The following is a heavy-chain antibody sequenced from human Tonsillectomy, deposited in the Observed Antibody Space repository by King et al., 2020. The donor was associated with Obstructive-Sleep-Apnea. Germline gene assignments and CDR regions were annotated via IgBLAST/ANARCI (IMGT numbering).Heavy chain of an antibody. CDR3: ARSTEYSNYEAY. Sequence: QLQESGPGLVKPSQTLSLTCTVSDDSISSSAYYWGWIRQYPGKGLEWIGGISHRGSPYYNPSLNSRVTISMETSRNQFFLTLSSVTAADTAVYYCARSTEYSNYEAYWGQGILVTVSS. V-gene: IGHV4-31*03. J-gene: IGHJ4*02. CDR2: ISHRGSP. CDR1: DDSISSSAYY. D-gene: IGHD4-11*01.